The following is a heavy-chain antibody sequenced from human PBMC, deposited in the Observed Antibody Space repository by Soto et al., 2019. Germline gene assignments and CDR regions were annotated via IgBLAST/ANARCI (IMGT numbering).Heavy chain of an antibody. J-gene: IGHJ3*02. CDR1: GFTFSSYS. CDR2: ISSSSSYI. CDR3: ASIVPATNDAFDI. D-gene: IGHD2-2*01. Sequence: GGSLKLSCAASGFTFSSYSMNWVRQAPGKGLEWVSSISSSSSYIYYAASVKGRFTISRDNAKNSLYLQMNSLRAEDTAVYYCASIVPATNDAFDIWGQGTMVTVSS. V-gene: IGHV3-21*01.